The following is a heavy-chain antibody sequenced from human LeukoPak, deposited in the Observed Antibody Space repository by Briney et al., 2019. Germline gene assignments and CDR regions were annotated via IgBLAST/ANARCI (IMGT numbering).Heavy chain of an antibody. CDR2: ISGSGGST. V-gene: IGHV3-23*01. CDR1: GFTFSSYA. J-gene: IGHJ4*02. Sequence: QPGGSLRLSCAASGFTFSSYAMSWVRQAPGKGLEWVSAISGSGGSTYYADSVKGRFTISRDNSKNTLYLQMNSLRAEDTAVYYCAKRAHLGIAVAGTRGYFDYWGQGTLVTVSS. CDR3: AKRAHLGIAVAGTRGYFDY. D-gene: IGHD6-19*01.